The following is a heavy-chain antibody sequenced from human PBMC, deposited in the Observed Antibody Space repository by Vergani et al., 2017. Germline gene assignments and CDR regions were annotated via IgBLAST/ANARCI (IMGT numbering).Heavy chain of an antibody. Sequence: QVHLVESGGGVVQPGRSLRLSCVVSGFTSSYYGMHWVRQAPGKGLEWVAVISYDGTQKYYAASVKGRFTISRDNSKSPLYLQMNSLRTEDTAVYYCATKSCGTPGCQIGYFREGGQGTLVTVSS. V-gene: IGHV3-30*03. J-gene: IGHJ1*01. CDR1: GFTSSYYG. CDR3: ATKSCGTPGCQIGYFRE. D-gene: IGHD1-1*01. CDR2: ISYDGTQK.